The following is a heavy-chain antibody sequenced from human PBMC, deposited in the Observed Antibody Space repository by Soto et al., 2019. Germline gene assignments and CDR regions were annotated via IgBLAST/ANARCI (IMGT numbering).Heavy chain of an antibody. D-gene: IGHD2-15*01. J-gene: IGHJ4*02. CDR2: IYYSGST. CDR1: GCSITSSSYY. V-gene: IGHV4-39*01. Sequence: SETLSLXCTVSGCSITSSSYYWDWIRQPPGKGLEWIGSIYYSGSTYYNPSPSLKRRGTISVYTPKNQFSLKLSSVTAAATAVYYCARSLVASGRSDYWGQGTLVTVSS. CDR3: ARSLVASGRSDY.